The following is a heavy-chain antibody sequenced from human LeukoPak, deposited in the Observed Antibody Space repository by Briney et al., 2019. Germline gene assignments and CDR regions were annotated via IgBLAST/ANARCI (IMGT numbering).Heavy chain of an antibody. J-gene: IGHJ6*03. D-gene: IGHD3-10*01. CDR1: GFTVSSNY. V-gene: IGHV3-53*01. CDR2: IYSGGST. Sequence: PGGSLRLSCVASGFTVSSNYMSWVRQAPGKGLEWVSVIYSGGSTYYADSVKGRFTISRDNSENTLYLQMNSLRAEDTAMYYCASGSGSYRTPYYYMDVWGTGTTVTVSS. CDR3: ASGSGSYRTPYYYMDV.